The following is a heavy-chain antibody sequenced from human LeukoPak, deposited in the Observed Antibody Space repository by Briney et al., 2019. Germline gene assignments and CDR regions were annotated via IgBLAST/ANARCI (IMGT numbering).Heavy chain of an antibody. V-gene: IGHV4-39*07. Sequence: TSETLSLTCTVSAGSISSNNYYWGWIRQPPGKDLEWIGSIYYSGSTYYNPSLKSRVTISADTSKNQFSLKLSSVTAADTAVYYCGRDSVEMGTVHSDYWGQGTLVTVST. CDR3: GRDSVEMGTVHSDY. D-gene: IGHD5-24*01. J-gene: IGHJ4*02. CDR1: AGSISSNNYY. CDR2: IYYSGST.